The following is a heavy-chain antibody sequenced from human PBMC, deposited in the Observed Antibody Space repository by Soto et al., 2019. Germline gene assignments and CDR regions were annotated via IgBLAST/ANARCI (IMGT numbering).Heavy chain of an antibody. J-gene: IGHJ1*01. V-gene: IGHV3-23*01. D-gene: IGHD2-8*01. Sequence: LRGALRLSCAASGVTFSSYAMSWVGQAPGKGLEWVSAISASGVGTFYADSVQGRFTISRDSSKSTLYLQMNTLRAEDTAVYYCAKFPLMEAPAAEYF. CDR2: ISASGVGT. CDR1: GVTFSSYA. CDR3: AKFPLMEAPAAEYF.